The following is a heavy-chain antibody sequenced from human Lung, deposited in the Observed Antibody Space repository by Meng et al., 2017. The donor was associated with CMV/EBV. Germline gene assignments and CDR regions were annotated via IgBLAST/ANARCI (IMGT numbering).Heavy chain of an antibody. V-gene: IGHV3-48*04. CDR1: GFTFSSYS. Sequence: GESXKISXAASGFTFSSYSMNWVRQAPGKGLEWVSYISSSSSTIYYADSVKGRFTISRDNAKNSLYLQMNSLRAEDTAVYYCARVENYDFWSGYYSFPYYFDYWGQGXLVTV. CDR3: ARVENYDFWSGYYSFPYYFDY. J-gene: IGHJ4*02. D-gene: IGHD3-3*01. CDR2: ISSSSSTI.